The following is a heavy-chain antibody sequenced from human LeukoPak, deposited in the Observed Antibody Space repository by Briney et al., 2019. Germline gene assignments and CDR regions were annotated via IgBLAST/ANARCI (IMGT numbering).Heavy chain of an antibody. CDR1: GGTFSSYA. Sequence: ASVKVSCKASGGTFSSYAISWVRQAPGQGLEWMGGIIPIIGTANYAQKFQGRVTITTDESTSTAYMELSSLRSEDTAVYYCATPGPKRGYSGYDSLXYWGQGTLVTVSS. CDR3: ATPGPKRGYSGYDSLXY. D-gene: IGHD5-12*01. CDR2: IIPIIGTA. V-gene: IGHV1-69*05. J-gene: IGHJ4*02.